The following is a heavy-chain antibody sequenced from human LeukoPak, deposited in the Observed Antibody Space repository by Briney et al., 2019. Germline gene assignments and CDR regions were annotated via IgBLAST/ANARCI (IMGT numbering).Heavy chain of an antibody. J-gene: IGHJ3*02. CDR3: ARNVPSPSHHFDI. Sequence: SETLSLTCAVSGGSISSSRHFWGWIRQPPGKGLEWIASIFYSGTTYYNPSLKSRVTISVDTSKNQFSLRLSSVTAADTAVYFCARNVPSPSHHFDIWGQGTMVTVSS. V-gene: IGHV4-39*01. CDR1: GGSISSSRHF. CDR2: IFYSGTT. D-gene: IGHD1-1*01.